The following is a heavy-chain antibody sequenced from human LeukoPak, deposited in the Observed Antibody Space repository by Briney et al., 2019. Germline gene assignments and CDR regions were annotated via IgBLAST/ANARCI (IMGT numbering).Heavy chain of an antibody. CDR2: INPNSGGT. Sequence: ASVKVSCKASGYTFPGYYMHWVRQAPGQGLEWMGWINPNSGGTNHAQKFQGRVTMTRDTSISTAYMELSRLRSDDTAVYYCAREHSSSSGKVFDYWGQGTLVTVSS. D-gene: IGHD6-6*01. V-gene: IGHV1-2*02. CDR1: GYTFPGYY. CDR3: AREHSSSSGKVFDY. J-gene: IGHJ4*02.